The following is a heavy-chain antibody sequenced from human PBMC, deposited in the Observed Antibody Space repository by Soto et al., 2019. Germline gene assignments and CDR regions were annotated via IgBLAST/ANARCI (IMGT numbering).Heavy chain of an antibody. CDR2: IIPIFGTA. J-gene: IGHJ6*02. Sequence: QVQLVQSGPEVKTPGSSVKVSCKASGGTFSSYAISWVRQAPGQGLEWMGGIIPIFGTANYAQKFQGTVTITADESTSTAYMERSSLRDEDTALYYCARDNVGYYESSGYYRVSVPPDYYYGMDVWGQGTTVTVSS. CDR3: ARDNVGYYESSGYYRVSVPPDYYYGMDV. V-gene: IGHV1-69*01. CDR1: GGTFSSYA. D-gene: IGHD3-22*01.